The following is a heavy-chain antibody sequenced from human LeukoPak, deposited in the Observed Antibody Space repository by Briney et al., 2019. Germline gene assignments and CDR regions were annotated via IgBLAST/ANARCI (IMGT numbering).Heavy chain of an antibody. J-gene: IGHJ3*01. Sequence: SETLSLTCAVSGGXFTDYHCSWVRQSPGGRLEWIGGINYTGRTHYNPSLKSGATISIDMSKNQGSLKMRSMAAADTAIYYCARERRVEVAARTTVAFDVWGQGTMVTVSS. D-gene: IGHD6-19*01. CDR2: INYTGRT. CDR3: ARERRVEVAARTTVAFDV. CDR1: GGXFTDYH. V-gene: IGHV4-34*01.